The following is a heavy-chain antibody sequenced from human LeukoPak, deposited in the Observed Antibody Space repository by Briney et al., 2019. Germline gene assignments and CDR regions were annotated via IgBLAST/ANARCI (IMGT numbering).Heavy chain of an antibody. D-gene: IGHD6-6*01. J-gene: IGHJ4*02. Sequence: NPSETLSLTCTVSNYSISSDYYWGWIRQPPGKGLEWIGSLFHSGTIYYTPSLKSRVTTSVDTSNNRFSLKLMSVTAADTAVYYCARATRPRGDFDYWGQGTLVTVSS. V-gene: IGHV4-38-2*02. CDR3: ARATRPRGDFDY. CDR1: NYSISSDYY. CDR2: LFHSGTI.